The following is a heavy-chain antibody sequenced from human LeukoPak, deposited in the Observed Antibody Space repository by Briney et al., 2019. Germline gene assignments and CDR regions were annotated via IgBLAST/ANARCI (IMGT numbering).Heavy chain of an antibody. CDR1: GYTFTGYY. D-gene: IGHD1-7*01. J-gene: IGHJ4*02. V-gene: IGHV1-2*02. CDR2: INPNSGGT. CDR3: ARGGMGITGTTHY. Sequence: ASVKVSCKASGYTFTGYYMHWVRQAPGQGLEWMGWINPNSGGTNYAQKFQGRATMTRDTSISTAYMELSRLRSDDTAVYYCARGGMGITGTTHYWGQGTLVTVSS.